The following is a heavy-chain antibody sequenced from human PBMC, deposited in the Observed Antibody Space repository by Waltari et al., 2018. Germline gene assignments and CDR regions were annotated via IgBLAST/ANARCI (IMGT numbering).Heavy chain of an antibody. J-gene: IGHJ4*02. CDR3: ARGAVLLWFREPLTTPDY. Sequence: QVQLVESGGGVVQPGRSLRLSCAASGFTFSSYAMHWVRQAPGKGLEWVAVISYDGSNKYYADSVKGRFTISRDNSKNTLYLQMNSLRAEDTAVYYCARGAVLLWFREPLTTPDYWGQGTLVTVSS. CDR2: ISYDGSNK. V-gene: IGHV3-30-3*01. D-gene: IGHD3-10*01. CDR1: GFTFSSYA.